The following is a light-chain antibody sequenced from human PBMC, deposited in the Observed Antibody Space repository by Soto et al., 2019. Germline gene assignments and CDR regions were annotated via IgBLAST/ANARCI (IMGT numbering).Light chain of an antibody. V-gene: IGKV1-39*01. CDR1: QSISSY. Sequence: DIQMTQSPSSLSTSVGDRVTITCRASQSISSYLNWYQQKPGKAPKLMIYAASSLQSGVPSRFSGSGSGTDFTLTISRLQPEEFATYYCQQSYSTPITFGQGTRLEIK. J-gene: IGKJ5*01. CDR3: QQSYSTPIT. CDR2: AAS.